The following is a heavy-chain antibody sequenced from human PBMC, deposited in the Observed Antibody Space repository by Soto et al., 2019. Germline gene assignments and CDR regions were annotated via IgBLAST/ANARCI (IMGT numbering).Heavy chain of an antibody. D-gene: IGHD3-10*01. J-gene: IGHJ4*02. CDR3: ARGAFKYGSGTFAYYFDY. Sequence: GGSLRLSCAASGFTFSSYSMNWVRQAPGKGLEWVSYISSSSSTIYYADSVKGRFTISRDNAKNSLYLQMNSLRAEDTALFYCARGAFKYGSGTFAYYFDYWGQGALVTVSS. CDR2: ISSSSSTI. CDR1: GFTFSSYS. V-gene: IGHV3-48*01.